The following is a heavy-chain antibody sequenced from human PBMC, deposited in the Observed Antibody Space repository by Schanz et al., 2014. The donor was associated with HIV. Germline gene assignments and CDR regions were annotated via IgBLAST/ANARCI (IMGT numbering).Heavy chain of an antibody. D-gene: IGHD6-19*01. J-gene: IGHJ3*01. V-gene: IGHV3-30*03. CDR1: GFIFRTHG. Sequence: QVQLVETGGGVVQPGRSLRLSCAASGFIFRTHGMHWVRQAPGKGLEWVAGMSHDGFSKYFADSVKGRFAISREDSKNTVHLQMDSLRPEDTAVYYCAREGESSGRAGLFDLWGQGAMVTVSS. CDR2: MSHDGFSK. CDR3: AREGESSGRAGLFDL.